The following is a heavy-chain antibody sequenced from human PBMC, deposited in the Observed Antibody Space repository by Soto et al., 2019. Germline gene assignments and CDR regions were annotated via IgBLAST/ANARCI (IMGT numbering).Heavy chain of an antibody. CDR3: ARRAPGGSGSYRYYYYMDV. CDR2: IYYSGST. CDR1: GGSISSFY. J-gene: IGHJ6*03. D-gene: IGHD3-10*01. V-gene: IGHV4-59*08. Sequence: TSETLSLTCTVSGGSISSFYWSWIRQPPGKGLEWIGYIYYSGSTNYNPSLKSRVTISVDTSKNQFSLKLSSVTAADTAVYYCARRAPGGSGSYRYYYYMDVWGKGTTVTVSS.